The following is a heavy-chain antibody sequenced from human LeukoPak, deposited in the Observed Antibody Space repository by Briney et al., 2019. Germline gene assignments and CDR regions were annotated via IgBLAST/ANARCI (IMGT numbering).Heavy chain of an antibody. CDR2: NCDSGST. J-gene: IGHJ4*02. CDR3: ARAPVLYYFDF. V-gene: IGHV4-59*01. CDR1: GGSISTYY. Sequence: SETLSLTCTVSGGSISTYYRSWIRQPPGKGLEWIGYNCDSGSTSYVPALKSRVTISVDTSKNQFSLKLTSVTAADSAVYYCARAPVLYYFDFWGQGTLVTVSS. D-gene: IGHD2/OR15-2a*01.